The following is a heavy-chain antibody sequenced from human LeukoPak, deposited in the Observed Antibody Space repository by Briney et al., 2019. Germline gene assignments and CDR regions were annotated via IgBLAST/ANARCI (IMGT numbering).Heavy chain of an antibody. CDR2: INSSNSYI. V-gene: IGHV3-21*01. J-gene: IGHJ6*02. Sequence: GGSVRLSCAASGFTFCSYSMNWLPQAPGKELVWFSSINSSNSYIYYADSVKGRFTISRDNAKNSLYLQMNSLRAEDTAVYYCAKLSSSPPHAYDYYYYGMDVWGQGTTVTVSS. CDR1: GFTFCSYS. CDR3: AKLSSSPPHAYDYYYYGMDV. D-gene: IGHD6-6*01.